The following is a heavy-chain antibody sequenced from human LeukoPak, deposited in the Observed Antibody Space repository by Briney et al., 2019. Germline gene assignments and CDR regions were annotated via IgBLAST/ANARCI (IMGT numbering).Heavy chain of an antibody. J-gene: IGHJ4*02. CDR1: GFTFSSYA. D-gene: IGHD4-17*01. CDR3: AKLTTVTFSGWDY. CDR2: ISGSAVST. Sequence: GGSLRLSCAPSGFTFSSYAMSWVRQAPGKGPEWVSTISGSAVSTYYADSVKGRFTISRDNSKNTLSLRMNSLRVEDTAVYYCAKLTTVTFSGWDYWGRGTLVTVSS. V-gene: IGHV3-23*01.